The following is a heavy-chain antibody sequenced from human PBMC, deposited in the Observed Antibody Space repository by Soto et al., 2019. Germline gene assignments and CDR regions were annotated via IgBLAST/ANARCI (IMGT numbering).Heavy chain of an antibody. Sequence: SVKVSCKASGFTFTSSAVQWVRQARGQRLEWIGWIVVGSGNTNYAQKFQERVTITRDMSTSTAYMELSSLRSEDTAVYYCAAVMVGATWGDYWGQGTLVTVSS. D-gene: IGHD1-26*01. CDR3: AAVMVGATWGDY. CDR1: GFTFTSSA. CDR2: IVVGSGNT. V-gene: IGHV1-58*01. J-gene: IGHJ4*02.